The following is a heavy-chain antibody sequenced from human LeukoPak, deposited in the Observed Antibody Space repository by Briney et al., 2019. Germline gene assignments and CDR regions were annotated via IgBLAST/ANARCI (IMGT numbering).Heavy chain of an antibody. CDR1: GDSINNGDYY. Sequence: SQTLSLTCTVSGDSINNGDYYWSWIRQPPGKGLEWIGHIEYSGTNSYNPSLKRRLTISVDTSKTQFSLKLRSVTAADTAVYYCARDRWFGEYNWFDPWGQGTLVSVSS. CDR2: IEYSGTN. D-gene: IGHD3-10*01. CDR3: ARDRWFGEYNWFDP. V-gene: IGHV4-30-4*01. J-gene: IGHJ5*02.